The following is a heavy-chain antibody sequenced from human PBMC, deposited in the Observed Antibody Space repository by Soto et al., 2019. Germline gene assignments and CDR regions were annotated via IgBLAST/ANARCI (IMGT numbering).Heavy chain of an antibody. V-gene: IGHV3-23*01. CDR1: DFIFGTFA. D-gene: IGHD2-8*01. Sequence: QLLESGGGSAQPGGSLRLSCVGSDFIFGTFAMSWVRQAPGKGLEWVSGINGDGETTYYADSVKGRFTVSRDNSKNTLDLQMNSLRADDTAVYYCAGVYYGGNSVNNYWGQGTLVTVSS. CDR2: INGDGETT. CDR3: AGVYYGGNSVNNY. J-gene: IGHJ4*02.